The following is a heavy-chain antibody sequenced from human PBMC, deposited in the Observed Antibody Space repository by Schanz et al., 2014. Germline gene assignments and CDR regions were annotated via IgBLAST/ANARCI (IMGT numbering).Heavy chain of an antibody. CDR1: GYTLTDLS. CDR3: ATDHIAAADSQYFYYYGMGV. CDR2: FDPEDVET. V-gene: IGHV1-24*01. J-gene: IGHJ6*02. Sequence: QVQLVQSGAEVKKPGASVKVSCKVSGYTLTDLSMHWVRQAPGKGLEWMGGFDPEDVETIYAQKFQGRVTMTEDTSTDTAYMELSSLRSEDTAVYYCATDHIAAADSQYFYYYGMGVWGQGTTVTVSS. D-gene: IGHD6-13*01.